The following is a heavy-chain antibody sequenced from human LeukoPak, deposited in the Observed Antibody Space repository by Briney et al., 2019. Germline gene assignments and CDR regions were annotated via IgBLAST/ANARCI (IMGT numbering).Heavy chain of an antibody. CDR2: ISSSSSTI. D-gene: IGHD3-22*01. V-gene: IGHV3-48*01. CDR1: GFTFSSYS. J-gene: IGHJ6*03. Sequence: GGSLRLSCAASGFTFSSYSMNWVRQAPGKGLEWVSYISSSSSTIYYADSVKGRFTISRDNAKNSLYLQMNSLRAEDTAVYYCATCYDSSGYFSYYYYYMDVWGKGTTVTVSS. CDR3: ATCYDSSGYFSYYYYYMDV.